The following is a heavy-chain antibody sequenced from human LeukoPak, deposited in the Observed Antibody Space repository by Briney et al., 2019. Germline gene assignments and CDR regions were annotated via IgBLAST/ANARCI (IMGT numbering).Heavy chain of an antibody. D-gene: IGHD2-21*02. CDR1: GGSISSSSYY. J-gene: IGHJ4*02. CDR2: IYYSGST. Sequence: PETLSLTCTVSGGSISSSSYYWAWIRQPPGKGLEWIGSIYYSGSTYYNPSLKSRVTIFGETSKNQFSLKLSSVTATDTAVYYCARRSMVEGLRGFDFWGQGTLVTVSS. V-gene: IGHV4-39*01. CDR3: ARRSMVEGLRGFDF.